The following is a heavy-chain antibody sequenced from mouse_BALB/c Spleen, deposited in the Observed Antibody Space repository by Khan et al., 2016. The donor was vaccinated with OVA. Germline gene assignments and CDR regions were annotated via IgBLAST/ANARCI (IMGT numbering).Heavy chain of an antibody. J-gene: IGHJ2*01. CDR2: IRYSGST. D-gene: IGHD1-2*01. CDR3: ARTARIKY. V-gene: IGHV3-2*02. Sequence: EVQLQESGPGLVKPSQSLSLTCTVTGYSITSGYGWNWIRQFPGNKLEWMGYIRYSGSTNYNPSLKSRISITRDTSKNQFFLQLNSVTTEATATYYCARTARIKYWGQGTTLTVSS. CDR1: GYSITSGYG.